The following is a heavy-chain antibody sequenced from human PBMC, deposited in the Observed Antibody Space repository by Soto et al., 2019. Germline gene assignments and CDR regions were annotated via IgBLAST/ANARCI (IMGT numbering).Heavy chain of an antibody. CDR1: GVTFSSYA. CDR3: AKQQGSGTPNYYYSMDV. D-gene: IGHD3-10*01. Sequence: ESGGGLVQPGGSLRLSCATSGVTFSSYAMSWVRQAPGKGLEWVSVISGSGGTTYYADAVKGRFTISRDNSKNTLYLQMNSLRAEDTAVYYCAKQQGSGTPNYYYSMDVWGQGTTVTVSS. CDR2: ISGSGGTT. J-gene: IGHJ6*02. V-gene: IGHV3-23*01.